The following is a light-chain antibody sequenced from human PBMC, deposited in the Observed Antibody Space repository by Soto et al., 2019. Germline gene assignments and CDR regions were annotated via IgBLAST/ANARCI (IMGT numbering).Light chain of an antibody. J-gene: IGLJ2*01. Sequence: QSVLTQPASVSGSPGQSITISCTGTSSDVGSYNLVSWYQQHPGKAPKLMIYEGSKRPSGVSNRFSGSKSGNTASLTISGLQAEDEADYYCYSYASSGTVVFGGGTKLTVL. CDR3: YSYASSGTVV. V-gene: IGLV2-23*01. CDR2: EGS. CDR1: SSDVGSYNL.